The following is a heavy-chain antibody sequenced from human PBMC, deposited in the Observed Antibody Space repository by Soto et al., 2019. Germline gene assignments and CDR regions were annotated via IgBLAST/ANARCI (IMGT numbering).Heavy chain of an antibody. Sequence: EVQLVESGGALVQPGGSLRLSCVASGFTFSNYEMNWVRQAPGKGLECIAYITSSGTTIYYAESVKGRFTISRDNAKNSLFLQMNSLRAEDTALYYCARSQVGGIDYWGQGTLVTVSS. CDR1: GFTFSNYE. J-gene: IGHJ4*02. V-gene: IGHV3-48*03. CDR3: ARSQVGGIDY. D-gene: IGHD3-10*01. CDR2: ITSSGTTI.